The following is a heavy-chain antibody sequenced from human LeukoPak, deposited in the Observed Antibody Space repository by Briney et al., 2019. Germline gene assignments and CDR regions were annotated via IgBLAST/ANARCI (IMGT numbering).Heavy chain of an antibody. V-gene: IGHV4-34*01. CDR2: INHSGST. CDR3: ARGRIFHYGSGSKRGNYYMEV. CDR1: GGSFSGYY. D-gene: IGHD3-10*01. Sequence: SGTLSLTGAVYGGSFSGYYWHWIRQPPGKGLEWIGEINHSGSTNYNPCLNSRVTISVDSSKNQFSLKLSSVAAADSAVYYCARGRIFHYGSGSKRGNYYMEVWGKRTTVTVSS. J-gene: IGHJ6*03.